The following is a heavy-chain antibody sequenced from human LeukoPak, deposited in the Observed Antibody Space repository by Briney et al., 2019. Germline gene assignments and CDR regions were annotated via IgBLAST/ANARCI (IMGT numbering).Heavy chain of an antibody. CDR3: AKGYSMTGGDY. CDR2: INSDGSST. J-gene: IGHJ4*02. D-gene: IGHD2/OR15-2a*01. Sequence: GGSLRLSCAASGFTFSSYWMHWVRQAPGKGLVWVSRINSDGSSTSYADSVKGRFTISRDNAKNTLYLQMNSLRADDTAVYYCAKGYSMTGGDYWGQGTLVTVSS. CDR1: GFTFSSYW. V-gene: IGHV3-74*01.